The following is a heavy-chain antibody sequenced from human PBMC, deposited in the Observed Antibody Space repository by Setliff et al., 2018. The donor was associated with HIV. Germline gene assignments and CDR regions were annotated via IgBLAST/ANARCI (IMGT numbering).Heavy chain of an antibody. CDR1: GGTFRKYS. J-gene: IGHJ4*02. CDR3: ARLGVEYSSSWEYYFDY. Sequence: SVKVSCKVSGGTFRKYSMNWIRQAPGQGLEWMGGIVPIFGTTKYAQKFQGRVTITADESTSTVYMALSSLTSEDTAVYYCARLGVEYSSSWEYYFDYWGQGTLVTVSS. D-gene: IGHD6-6*01. V-gene: IGHV1-69*13. CDR2: IVPIFGTT.